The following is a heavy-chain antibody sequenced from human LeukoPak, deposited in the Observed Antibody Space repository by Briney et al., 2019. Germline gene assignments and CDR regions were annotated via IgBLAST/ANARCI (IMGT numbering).Heavy chain of an antibody. Sequence: GGSLRLSCAASGFTFSSYSMNWVRQAPGKGLEWVSSISSSSSYIYYADSVKGRFTISRDNAKNSLYLQMNSLRAEDTAVYYCARDAAIFGVVMGVNDAFDIWGQGTMVTVSS. CDR3: ARDAAIFGVVMGVNDAFDI. J-gene: IGHJ3*02. CDR1: GFTFSSYS. CDR2: ISSSSSYI. V-gene: IGHV3-21*01. D-gene: IGHD3-3*01.